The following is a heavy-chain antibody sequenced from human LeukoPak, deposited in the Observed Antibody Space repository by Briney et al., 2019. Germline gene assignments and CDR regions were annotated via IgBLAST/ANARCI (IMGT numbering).Heavy chain of an antibody. D-gene: IGHD5-12*01. V-gene: IGHV5-51*01. CDR3: ARRLAWQTFDY. J-gene: IGHJ4*02. Sequence: GESLKISCKGSGYSFTSYWIGWVRQLPGKSLEWMGIIYPRDSDTRYSPSFEGQVTISADKSISTAYLQLSSLKASDTAMYYCARRLAWQTFDYWGQGTLVTVSS. CDR1: GYSFTSYW. CDR2: IYPRDSDT.